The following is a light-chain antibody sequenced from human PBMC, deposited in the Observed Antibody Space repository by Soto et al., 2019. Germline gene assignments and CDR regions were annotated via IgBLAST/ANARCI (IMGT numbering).Light chain of an antibody. CDR2: AAS. Sequence: DIQMTQSPSTLSASVGDRVTITCRASQILNNRLSWYQQKPGKAPNLLIFAASNLQSGVPSRFSGSGSGTDFTLTISSLQPEDFATYYCQESYNTLTFTLGPGTKVDIK. V-gene: IGKV1-39*01. CDR3: QESYNTLTFT. J-gene: IGKJ3*01. CDR1: QILNNR.